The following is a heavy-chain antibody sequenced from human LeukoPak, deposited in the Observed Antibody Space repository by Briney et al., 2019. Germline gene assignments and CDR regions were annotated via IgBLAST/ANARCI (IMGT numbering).Heavy chain of an antibody. CDR2: INPNGGAT. Sequence: GASVKVSCKASGYTFTDYYLHWVRQAPGQGLEWIGRINPNGGATNYAQKFQGRVTMARDTSISTAYMDLGRLRSDDTAVYYCARERITMLGGLTFPLFDYWGQGTLVTVFS. CDR3: ARERITMLGGLTFPLFDY. V-gene: IGHV1-2*06. D-gene: IGHD3-10*01. J-gene: IGHJ4*02. CDR1: GYTFTDYY.